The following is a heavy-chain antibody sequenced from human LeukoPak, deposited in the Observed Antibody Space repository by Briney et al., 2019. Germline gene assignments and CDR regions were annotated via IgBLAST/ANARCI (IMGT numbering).Heavy chain of an antibody. V-gene: IGHV3-48*01. CDR1: GFTFSSYG. CDR2: ISDSSTTI. J-gene: IGHJ4*02. Sequence: GGSLRLSCAASGFTFSSYGMHWVRQAPGKGLEWVSYISDSSTTIYYADSVKGRFTISRDNAKNSLYLQMNSQRAEDTAVYYCARDRGGAYDFWSGYYTGYFDYWGQGTLVPVSS. D-gene: IGHD3-3*01. CDR3: ARDRGGAYDFWSGYYTGYFDY.